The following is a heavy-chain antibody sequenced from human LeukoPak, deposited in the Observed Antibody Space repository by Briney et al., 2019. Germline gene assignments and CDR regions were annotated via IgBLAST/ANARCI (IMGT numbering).Heavy chain of an antibody. J-gene: IGHJ4*02. CDR3: ARQYYYDSSGYYYFDY. D-gene: IGHD3-22*01. Sequence: PSQTLSLTCTVSGGSISSGGYYWSWIRQHPGKGLEWIGYIYYSGSTYYNPSLKSRVTISVDTSKNQFSLKLSSVTAADTAAYYCARQYYYDSSGYYYFDYWGQGTLVTVSS. CDR2: IYYSGST. CDR1: GGSISSGGYY. V-gene: IGHV4-31*03.